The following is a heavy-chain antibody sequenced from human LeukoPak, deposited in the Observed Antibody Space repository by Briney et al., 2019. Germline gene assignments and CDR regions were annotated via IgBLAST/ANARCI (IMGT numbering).Heavy chain of an antibody. CDR1: GFTFSSYW. D-gene: IGHD3-10*01. J-gene: IGHJ4*02. Sequence: GGSLRLSCAASGFTFSSYWMHWVRQAPGKGLVWVSRINSDGNSTSYADSVKGRFTISRDNAKNTLYLQMNSLRAEDTAVYYCALGIFYGSGRIDYWGQGTLVTVSS. CDR2: INSDGNST. V-gene: IGHV3-74*01. CDR3: ALGIFYGSGRIDY.